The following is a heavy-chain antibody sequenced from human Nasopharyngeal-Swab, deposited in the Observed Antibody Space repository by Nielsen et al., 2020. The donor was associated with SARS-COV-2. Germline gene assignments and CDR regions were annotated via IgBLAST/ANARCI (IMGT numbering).Heavy chain of an antibody. CDR2: IYYSGST. CDR1: GGSISNYY. Sequence: SETLSLTCSVSGGSISNYYWSWIRQHPEKGLEWIGYIYYSGSTNYNPSLKSRVTISVDTSKNQFSLKLSSVTAADTAVYYCARRGLGYCSGGSCSNAFDIWGQGTMVTVSS. D-gene: IGHD2-15*01. J-gene: IGHJ3*02. CDR3: ARRGLGYCSGGSCSNAFDI. V-gene: IGHV4-59*08.